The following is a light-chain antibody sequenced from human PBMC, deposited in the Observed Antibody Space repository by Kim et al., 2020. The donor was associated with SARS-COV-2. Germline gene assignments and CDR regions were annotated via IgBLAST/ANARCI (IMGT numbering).Light chain of an antibody. Sequence: SVYPGQTANITCSGDKLGDKYACWYQQKQGQSPVLVILQDSKRPSGIPELFSGSNSGNTATLTISGTQAMDEADYYCQAWDSSPGFGGGTQLTVL. CDR2: QDS. CDR1: KLGDKY. J-gene: IGLJ3*02. CDR3: QAWDSSPG. V-gene: IGLV3-1*01.